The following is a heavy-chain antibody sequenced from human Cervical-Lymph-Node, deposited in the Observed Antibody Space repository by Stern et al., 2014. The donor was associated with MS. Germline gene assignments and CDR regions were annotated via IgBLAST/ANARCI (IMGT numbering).Heavy chain of an antibody. J-gene: IGHJ4*02. D-gene: IGHD6-6*01. CDR2: IYPGDSVT. CDR3: ARRSGSSWDFDY. V-gene: IGHV5-51*03. Sequence: QLVQSGAEVKKPGESLKISCKGSGYTFTTHWIGWVRQMPGKGLEWMGFIYPGDSVTRYSPSFQGQVTISADRSINTAYLQWSSLKASDSAMYYCARRSGSSWDFDYWGQGTLVTVSS. CDR1: GYTFTTHW.